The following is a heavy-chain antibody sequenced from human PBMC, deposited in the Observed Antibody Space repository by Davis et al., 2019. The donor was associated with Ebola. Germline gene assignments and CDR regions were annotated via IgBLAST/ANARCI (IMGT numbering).Heavy chain of an antibody. CDR2: ISWDGRSS. CDR1: GFTFGDYA. Sequence: GASLKISCAASGFTFGDYAMHWVRQAPGKGLEWVSLISWDGRSSAYTDSVRGRFSISRDNSRKFLYLQMNGLRAEDTALYYCTAYDSTFRNYWGQGTLVTVSS. V-gene: IGHV3-43D*03. CDR3: TAYDSTFRNY. J-gene: IGHJ4*02. D-gene: IGHD3-22*01.